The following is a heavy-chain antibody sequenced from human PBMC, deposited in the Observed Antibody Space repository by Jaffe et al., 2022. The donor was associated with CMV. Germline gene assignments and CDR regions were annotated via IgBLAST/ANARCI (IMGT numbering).Heavy chain of an antibody. D-gene: IGHD3-10*02. V-gene: IGHV4-59*01. CDR1: GGSISSYY. J-gene: IGHJ5*02. CDR2: IYYSGST. CDR3: ARDNYYYVRWGWFDP. Sequence: QVQLQESGPGLVKPSETLSLTCTVSGGSISSYYWSWIRQPPGKGLEWIGYIYYSGSTNYNPSLKSRVTISVDTSKNQFSLKLSSVTAADTAVYYCARDNYYYVRWGWFDPWGQGTLVTVSS.